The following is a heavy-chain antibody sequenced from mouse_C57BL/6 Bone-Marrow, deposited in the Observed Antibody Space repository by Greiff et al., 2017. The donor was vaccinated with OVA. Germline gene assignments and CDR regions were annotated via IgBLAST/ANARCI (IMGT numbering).Heavy chain of an antibody. V-gene: IGHV5-9-1*02. CDR3: TRDYYGSSSGNYFDY. D-gene: IGHD1-1*01. CDR2: ISSGGDYI. Sequence: EVQLVESGEGLVKPGGSLKLSCAASGFTFSSYAMSWVRQTPEKRLEWVAYISSGGDYIYYADTVKGRFTISRDNARNTLYLQMSSLKSEDTAMYYCTRDYYGSSSGNYFDYWGQGTTLTVSS. CDR1: GFTFSSYA. J-gene: IGHJ2*01.